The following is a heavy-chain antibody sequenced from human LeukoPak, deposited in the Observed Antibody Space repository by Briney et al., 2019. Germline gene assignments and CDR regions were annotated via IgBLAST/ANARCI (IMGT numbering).Heavy chain of an antibody. J-gene: IGHJ6*02. D-gene: IGHD5-18*01. CDR2: IYYSGST. Sequence: SETLSLTCIVSGDSIISYYWSWIRQPPGKGLEWIGYIYYSGSTNYNPSLKSRVTISVDTSKNQFSLKLSSVTAADTAVYYCARGERGYSYGKGGYYYGMDVWGQGTTVTVSS. CDR1: GDSIISYY. CDR3: ARGERGYSYGKGGYYYGMDV. V-gene: IGHV4-59*01.